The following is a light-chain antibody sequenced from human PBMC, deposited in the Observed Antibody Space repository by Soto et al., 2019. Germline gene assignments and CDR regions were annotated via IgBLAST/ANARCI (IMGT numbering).Light chain of an antibody. Sequence: QSVLTQPPSVSAAPGQKVTISCSGSTSNIGNNYVSWFQQLPGTAPKLLIYDNHKRPSGIPDRFSASKSGTSATLAITGRQTCYEADYHCGTGDSNLRIVVFGGGTKLTVL. V-gene: IGLV1-51*01. CDR1: TSNIGNNY. J-gene: IGLJ2*01. CDR2: DNH. CDR3: GTGDSNLRIVV.